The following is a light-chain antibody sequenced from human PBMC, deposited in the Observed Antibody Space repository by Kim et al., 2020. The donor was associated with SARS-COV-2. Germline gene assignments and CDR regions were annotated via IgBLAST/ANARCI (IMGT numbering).Light chain of an antibody. CDR2: DVN. Sequence: GQSIAISCSGTSSDVGANDYVCWYQQHPGKAPRLVIYDVNNRPSGISDRFSGSKSGTTASLTISELQADDEADYYCSAYTTGSTYVFGTGTKVTVL. CDR1: SSDVGANDY. CDR3: SAYTTGSTYV. J-gene: IGLJ1*01. V-gene: IGLV2-14*03.